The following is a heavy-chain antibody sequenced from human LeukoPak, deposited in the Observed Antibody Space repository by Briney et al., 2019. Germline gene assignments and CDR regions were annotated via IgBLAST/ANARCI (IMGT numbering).Heavy chain of an antibody. D-gene: IGHD2-8*01. CDR1: GGSISSGDYY. J-gene: IGHJ4*02. Sequence: SQTLSLTCTVSGGSISSGDYYWSWIRQPPGKGLEWIGYIYYSGSTYYNPSLKSRVTISVDTSKNQFSLKLSSVTAADTAVYYCASPLGYCTNGVCYVYWGQGTLVTVSS. V-gene: IGHV4-30-4*08. CDR3: ASPLGYCTNGVCYVY. CDR2: IYYSGST.